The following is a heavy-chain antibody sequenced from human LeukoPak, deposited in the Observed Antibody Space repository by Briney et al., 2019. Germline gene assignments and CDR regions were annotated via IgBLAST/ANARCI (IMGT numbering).Heavy chain of an antibody. Sequence: GGSLRLSCAASGFTFSSYAMSWVRQAPGKGLEWVSAISGSGGSTYYADSVKGRFTISRDNSKNTLYLQMNSLRAEDTAVYYCAKANYDFWSGSWGYYYYYMDVWGKGTTVTVSS. D-gene: IGHD3-3*01. CDR1: GFTFSSYA. CDR2: ISGSGGST. J-gene: IGHJ6*03. CDR3: AKANYDFWSGSWGYYYYYMDV. V-gene: IGHV3-23*01.